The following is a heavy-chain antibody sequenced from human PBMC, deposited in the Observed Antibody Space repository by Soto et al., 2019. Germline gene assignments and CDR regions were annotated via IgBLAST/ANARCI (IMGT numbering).Heavy chain of an antibody. V-gene: IGHV1-24*01. D-gene: IGHD2-15*01. Sequence: ASVKVTCTVSGYTHTELSMHWVRQAPGKGLEWMGGFDPEDGETIYAQKFQGRVTMTEDTSTDTAYMELSSLRSEDTAVYYCATPGYLGVFSHEFDPWGQGTLVTVSS. CDR1: GYTHTELS. J-gene: IGHJ5*02. CDR3: ATPGYLGVFSHEFDP. CDR2: FDPEDGET.